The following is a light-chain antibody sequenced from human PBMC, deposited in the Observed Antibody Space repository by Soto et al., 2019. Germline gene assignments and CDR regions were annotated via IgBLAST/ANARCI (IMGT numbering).Light chain of an antibody. V-gene: IGLV2-14*03. Sequence: QSALTQPASVSGSPGQSITISCTGTSSDVGAYNYVAWYQHHPGKVPKLMIYDVTNRPSGVSGRFSGSNSGNTASLTISGLQADYEADYYCSSYTSSRTLVFGSGTKLTVL. CDR1: SSDVGAYNY. CDR3: SSYTSSRTLV. CDR2: DVT. J-gene: IGLJ1*01.